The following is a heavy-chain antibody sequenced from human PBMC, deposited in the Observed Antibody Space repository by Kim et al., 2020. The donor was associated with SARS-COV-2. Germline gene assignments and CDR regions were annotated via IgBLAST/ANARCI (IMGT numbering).Heavy chain of an antibody. Sequence: GGSLRLSCAASGFTFSSYGMHWVRQAPGKGLEWVAVIWYDGSNKYYADSVKGRFTISRDNSKNTLYLQMNSLRAEDTAVYYCALGVAKSSYWYFDLWGRGPLVTVSS. CDR2: IWYDGSNK. CDR1: GFTFSSYG. CDR3: ALGVAKSSYWYFDL. J-gene: IGHJ2*01. D-gene: IGHD3-3*01. V-gene: IGHV3-33*01.